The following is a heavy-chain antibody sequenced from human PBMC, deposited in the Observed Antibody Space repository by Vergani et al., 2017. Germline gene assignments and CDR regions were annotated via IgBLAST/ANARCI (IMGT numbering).Heavy chain of an antibody. Sequence: QLQLQESGPGLVKPSETLSLTCTVSGGSISSSSYYWGWIRQPPGKGLEWIGSIYYSGSTYYNPSLKSRVTISVDTSKNQFSLKLSSVTAADTAVYYCARLNLHGRGELRFDYWGQGTLVTVSS. CDR1: GGSISSSSYY. CDR3: ARLNLHGRGELRFDY. D-gene: IGHD4-23*01. CDR2: IYYSGST. J-gene: IGHJ4*02. V-gene: IGHV4-39*01.